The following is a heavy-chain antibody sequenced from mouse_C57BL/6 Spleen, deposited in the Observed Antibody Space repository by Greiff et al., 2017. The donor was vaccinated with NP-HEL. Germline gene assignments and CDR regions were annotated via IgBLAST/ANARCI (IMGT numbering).Heavy chain of an antibody. J-gene: IGHJ3*01. Sequence: EVQGVESGGGLVKPGGSLKLSCAASGFTFSDYGMHWVRQAPEKGLEWVAYISSGSSTIYYADTVKGRFTISRDNAKNTLLLLMTSRRSEDTVMYYWAKGPDWYWFAYWGQGTLVTVSA. V-gene: IGHV5-17*01. D-gene: IGHD1-1*02. CDR1: GFTFSDYG. CDR2: ISSGSSTI. CDR3: AKGPDWYWFAY.